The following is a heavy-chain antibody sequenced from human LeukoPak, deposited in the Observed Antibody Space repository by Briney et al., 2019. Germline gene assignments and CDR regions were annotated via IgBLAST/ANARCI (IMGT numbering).Heavy chain of an antibody. Sequence: GGSLRLSCIASGLTSSIFEMNWVRQAPGQGLDWVSYISNSGSTTDYADAVKGRFTISRDNAKNSLYLQMSSLRVDDTAVYYCVRGGGPSYKYNAFDIWGQGTMVTVS. CDR1: GLTSSIFE. D-gene: IGHD2-15*01. CDR3: VRGGGPSYKYNAFDI. CDR2: ISNSGSTT. J-gene: IGHJ3*02. V-gene: IGHV3-48*03.